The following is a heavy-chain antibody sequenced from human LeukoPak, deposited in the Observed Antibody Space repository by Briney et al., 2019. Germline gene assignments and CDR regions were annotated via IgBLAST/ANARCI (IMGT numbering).Heavy chain of an antibody. D-gene: IGHD5-18*01. J-gene: IGHJ4*02. CDR3: AGRHGYNYNY. V-gene: IGHV4-59*01. Sequence: SETLSLTFTVSGGSISSYYWSWIRQPPGKGLEWIGYIYYSGSTNYNPSLKSRVTISVDTSKNQFSLKLSSVTAADTAVYYCAGRHGYNYNYWGQGTLVTVSS. CDR2: IYYSGST. CDR1: GGSISSYY.